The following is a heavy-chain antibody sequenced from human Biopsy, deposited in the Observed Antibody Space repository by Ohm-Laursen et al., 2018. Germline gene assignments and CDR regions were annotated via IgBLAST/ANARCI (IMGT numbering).Heavy chain of an antibody. J-gene: IGHJ4*02. CDR1: GYTFTSYD. D-gene: IGHD2/OR15-2a*01. CDR3: ARVFCTSTTCYGLLDN. CDR2: ISPYNDKT. Sequence: GASVKVSCKASGYTFTSYDISWVRQAPGQGLEWMGWISPYNDKTSYPPKLRDRVTMTADTSTNTAHMELRSLRSDDTAVYYCARVFCTSTTCYGLLDNWGQGTVVTVSS. V-gene: IGHV1-18*01.